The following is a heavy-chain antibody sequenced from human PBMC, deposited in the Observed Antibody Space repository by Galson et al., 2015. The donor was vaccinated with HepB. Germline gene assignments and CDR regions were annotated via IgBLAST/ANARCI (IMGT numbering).Heavy chain of an antibody. Sequence: SLRLSCAASGFTFSDYYMSWIRQAPGKGLEWLSYISASTIYTNYADSVKGRFTVSRDNAKNSLDLQMNSLRAEDTAVYYCARGEVTGYSSNWYLAALTSGFDYWGQGTLVTVSS. J-gene: IGHJ4*02. CDR3: ARGEVTGYSSNWYLAALTSGFDY. V-gene: IGHV3-11*06. D-gene: IGHD6-13*01. CDR1: GFTFSDYY. CDR2: ISASTIYT.